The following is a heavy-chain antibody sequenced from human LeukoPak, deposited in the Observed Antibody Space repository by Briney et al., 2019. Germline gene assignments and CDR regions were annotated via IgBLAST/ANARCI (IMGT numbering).Heavy chain of an antibody. D-gene: IGHD1-26*01. J-gene: IGHJ6*03. CDR2: IYYSGST. CDR1: GGSISSSNW. CDR3: ARQASNSREEDYYYMDV. V-gene: IGHV4-39*01. Sequence: SETLSLTCAVSGGSISSSNWWSWVRQPPGKGLEWIGSIYYSGSTYYNPSLKSRVTISVDTSKNQFSLKLSFVTAADTAVYYCARQASNSREEDYYYMDVWGKGTTVTVSS.